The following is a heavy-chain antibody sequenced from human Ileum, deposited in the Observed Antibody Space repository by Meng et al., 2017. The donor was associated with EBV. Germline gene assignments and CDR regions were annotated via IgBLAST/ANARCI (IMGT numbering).Heavy chain of an antibody. CDR1: GDSISNEHW. V-gene: IGHV4-4*02. Sequence: LQGSGPGLVGPSGILSLPCSVSGDSISNEHWWSWVRQSPGKGLEWIGEIHHTRGPNYNPSLKSRVIISVDKSNNHFSLRLSAVTAADTAVYYCASNGAFSLDHWGQGTLVTVSS. D-gene: IGHD2-8*01. J-gene: IGHJ4*02. CDR2: IHHTRGP. CDR3: ASNGAFSLDH.